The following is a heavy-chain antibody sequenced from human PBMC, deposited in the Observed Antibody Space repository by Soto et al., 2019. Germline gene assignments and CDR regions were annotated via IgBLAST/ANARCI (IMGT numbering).Heavy chain of an antibody. CDR3: ARGIGLSYTYGIDD. V-gene: IGHV4-31*03. Sequence: TLSVNCTDSGASVDSAGYFWTWIRQRPGKGLEWIGHINYSGSTDHTPSLRSRLMVSIDTSKNQFSLKLNSVTAADTAIYYCARGIGLSYTYGIDDWGQGTLFTVSS. CDR1: GASVDSAGYF. CDR2: INYSGST. J-gene: IGHJ1*01. D-gene: IGHD5-18*01.